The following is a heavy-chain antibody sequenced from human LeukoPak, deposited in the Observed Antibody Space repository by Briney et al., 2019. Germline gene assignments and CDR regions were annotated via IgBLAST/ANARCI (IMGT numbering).Heavy chain of an antibody. CDR1: GFTFDDYA. D-gene: IGHD3-10*01. CDR2: ISWNSGSI. Sequence: GGSLRLSCAASGFTFDDYAMHWVRQAPGKGLEWVSGISWNSGSIGYADSVKGRFTISRDNAKNSLYLQMNSLRAEDTALYYCAKSNLGWDYYGSGSYADAFDIWGQGTMVTVSS. CDR3: AKSNLGWDYYGSGSYADAFDI. V-gene: IGHV3-9*01. J-gene: IGHJ3*02.